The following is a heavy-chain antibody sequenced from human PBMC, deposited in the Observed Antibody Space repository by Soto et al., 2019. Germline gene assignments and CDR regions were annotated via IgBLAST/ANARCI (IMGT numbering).Heavy chain of an antibody. CDR1: GGSISSGGYY. V-gene: IGHV4-31*03. CDR2: IFYSGTT. J-gene: IGHJ4*02. CDR3: ARVPDY. D-gene: IGHD2-2*01. Sequence: PSETLSLTCTVSGGSISSGGYYWSWIRQHPGKGLEWIGYIFYSGTTYYNPSLKSRVTISIDRSKNQFSLKLSSVTAADTAVHYCARVPDYWGQAILVTVSS.